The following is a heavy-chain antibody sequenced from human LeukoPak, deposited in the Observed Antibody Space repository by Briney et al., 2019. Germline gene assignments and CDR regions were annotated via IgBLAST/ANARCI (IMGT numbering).Heavy chain of an antibody. CDR1: GGSISSHY. D-gene: IGHD5-24*01. J-gene: IGHJ6*02. CDR2: IYYSGST. V-gene: IGHV4-59*08. Sequence: SQTLSLTCTVSGGSISSHYWSWIRQPPGKGLEWIGYIYYSGSTNYNPSLKSRVTISVDTSKNQFSLKLSSVTAADTAVYYCARQQSDYYYYGMDVWGQGTTVTVSS. CDR3: ARQQSDYYYYGMDV.